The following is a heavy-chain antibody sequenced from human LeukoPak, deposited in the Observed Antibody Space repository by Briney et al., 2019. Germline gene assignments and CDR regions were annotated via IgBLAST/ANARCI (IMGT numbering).Heavy chain of an antibody. D-gene: IGHD6-13*01. CDR2: IYTSGST. V-gene: IGHV4-61*02. Sequence: PSETLSLTCTVSGGSISSSSYYWSWIRQPAGKGLEWIGRIYTSGSTNYNPSLKSRVTISVDTSKNQFSLKLSSVTAADTAVYYCARGEQQLVPMLYWGQGTLVTVSS. CDR3: ARGEQQLVPMLY. CDR1: GGSISSSSYY. J-gene: IGHJ4*02.